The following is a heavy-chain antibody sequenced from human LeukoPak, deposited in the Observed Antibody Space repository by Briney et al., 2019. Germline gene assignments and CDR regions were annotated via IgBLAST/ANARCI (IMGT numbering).Heavy chain of an antibody. J-gene: IGHJ4*02. CDR1: GFTFSSHW. D-gene: IGHD2-15*01. CDR3: AREGGYCYGGTCRYFDY. CDR2: INGDGSNT. Sequence: GGSLRLSCAASGFTFSSHWMHWVRQAPGKGLVWVSRINGDGSNTTYADSVKGRFTISRDNAKNTLYLQMNSLRAEDTAVYYCAREGGYCYGGTCRYFDYWGQGTLVTVSS. V-gene: IGHV3-74*03.